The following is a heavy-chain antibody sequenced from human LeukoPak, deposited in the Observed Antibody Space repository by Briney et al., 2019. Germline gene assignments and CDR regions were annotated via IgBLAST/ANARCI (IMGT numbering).Heavy chain of an antibody. CDR1: GYSFTSYW. J-gene: IGHJ4*02. CDR3: ARLQPYGSGSYCDY. D-gene: IGHD3-10*01. Sequence: GESLKISCKGSGYSFTSYWIAWVRQMPGKGLECMGIIYIGDSDTRYSPSFQGQVTISADKSVSTAYLQWSSLKASDTAMYYCARLQPYGSGSYCDYWGQGTLVTVSS. V-gene: IGHV5-51*01. CDR2: IYIGDSDT.